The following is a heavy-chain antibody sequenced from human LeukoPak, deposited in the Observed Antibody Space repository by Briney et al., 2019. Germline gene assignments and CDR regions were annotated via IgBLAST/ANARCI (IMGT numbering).Heavy chain of an antibody. CDR3: ARDLGRGYSYGCFDY. D-gene: IGHD5-18*01. Sequence: GGSLRLSCAASGFTFSSYSMNWVRQAPGKGLEWVSSISSSSSYIYYADSVKGRFTISRDNAKNSLYLQMNSLRAEDTAVYYCARDLGRGYSYGCFDYWGQGTLVTVSS. V-gene: IGHV3-21*01. CDR1: GFTFSSYS. J-gene: IGHJ4*02. CDR2: ISSSSSYI.